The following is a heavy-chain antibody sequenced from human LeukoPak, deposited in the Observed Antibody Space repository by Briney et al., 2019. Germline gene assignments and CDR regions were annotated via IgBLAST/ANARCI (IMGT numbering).Heavy chain of an antibody. CDR2: IYYSGST. CDR1: GGSISSYY. CDR3: ARDTHCGGDCFGAFDI. J-gene: IGHJ3*02. Sequence: SETLSLTCTVSGGSISSYYWSWIRQPPGKGLEWIGYIYYSGSTNYNPSLKSRVTISVDTSKNQFSLKLSSVTAADTAVYYCARDTHCGGDCFGAFDIWGQGTMVTVSS. D-gene: IGHD2-21*01. V-gene: IGHV4-59*01.